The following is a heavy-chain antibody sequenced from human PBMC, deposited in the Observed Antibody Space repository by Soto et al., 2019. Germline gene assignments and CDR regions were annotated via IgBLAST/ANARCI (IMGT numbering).Heavy chain of an antibody. D-gene: IGHD5-18*01. J-gene: IGHJ4*02. CDR3: ARQIYASDTGPNFQYYFDS. CDR1: GKRFGRYC. V-gene: IGHV5-10-1*01. CDR2: IDPSDSQT. Sequence: GEGLECCWRGSGKRFGRYCDARGVEKAGSGAHGMGRIDPSDSQTYYSPSFRGHVTISATKSITTVFLQWSSMRASDTAMYYCARQIYASDTGPNFQYYFDSWGQGTPVTVPS.